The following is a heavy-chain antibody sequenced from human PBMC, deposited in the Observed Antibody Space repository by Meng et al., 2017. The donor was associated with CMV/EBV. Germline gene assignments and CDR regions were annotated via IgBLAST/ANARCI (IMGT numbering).Heavy chain of an antibody. J-gene: IGHJ4*02. CDR3: ARGPSSGWYWG. CDR2: INHSGST. V-gene: IGHV4-34*01. CDR1: GGSFSGYY. D-gene: IGHD6-19*01. Sequence: SQTLSLTCAVFGGSFSGYYWSWIRQPPGKGLEWIGEINHSGSTNHNLSLKSRVTISVDTSKNQFSLKLSSVTAADTAAYYCARGPSSGWYWGWGQGTLVTVSS.